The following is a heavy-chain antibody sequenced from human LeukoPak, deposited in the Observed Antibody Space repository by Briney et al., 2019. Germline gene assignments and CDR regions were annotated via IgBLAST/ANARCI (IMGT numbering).Heavy chain of an antibody. D-gene: IGHD5-12*01. Sequence: GGSLRLSCAASGFTFSSYAMSWVRQAPGKGLEWVANIKQDGSEKYYVDSVKGRFTISRDNAKNSLYLQMNSLRAEDTAVYYCARWWLLQRNFDYWGQGTLVTVSS. CDR3: ARWWLLQRNFDY. CDR2: IKQDGSEK. CDR1: GFTFSSYA. J-gene: IGHJ4*02. V-gene: IGHV3-7*01.